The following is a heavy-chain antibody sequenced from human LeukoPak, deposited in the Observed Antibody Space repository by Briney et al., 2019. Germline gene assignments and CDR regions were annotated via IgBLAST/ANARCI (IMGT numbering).Heavy chain of an antibody. D-gene: IGHD3-22*01. CDR2: IYFSGST. V-gene: IGHV4-39*01. J-gene: IGHJ1*01. CDR1: GGSISTSSYY. Sequence: SETLSLTCTVSGGSISTSSYYWGWIRQPPGKGLDWIGSIYFSGSTYYNPSLKSQVTISMDTSKNQFSLKLSSVTAADTAFYYCAASSYDSSGPHGSWGQGILLTVSS. CDR3: AASSYDSSGPHGS.